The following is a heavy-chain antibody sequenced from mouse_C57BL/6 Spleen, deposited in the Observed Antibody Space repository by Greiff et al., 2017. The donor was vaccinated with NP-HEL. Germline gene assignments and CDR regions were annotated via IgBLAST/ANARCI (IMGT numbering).Heavy chain of an antibody. J-gene: IGHJ2*01. D-gene: IGHD1-1*01. Sequence: QVQLQQSGAELVRPGASVKLSCKASGYTFTDYYINWVKQRPGQGLEWIARIYPGSGNTYYNEKFKGKATLTAEKSSSTAYMQLSSLTSEDSAVYFRARCQRYYGSSSYFDSWGHGTTLTVSS. CDR3: ARCQRYYGSSSYFDS. CDR1: GYTFTDYY. CDR2: IYPGSGNT. V-gene: IGHV1-76*01.